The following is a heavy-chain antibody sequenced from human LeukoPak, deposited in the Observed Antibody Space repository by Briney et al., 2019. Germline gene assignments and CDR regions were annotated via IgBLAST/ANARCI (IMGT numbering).Heavy chain of an antibody. CDR1: GGSFSGYY. D-gene: IGHD2-21*02. Sequence: PSETLSLTCAVYGGSFSGYYWSWIRQPPGKGLEWIGEINHSGSTNYNPSLKSRVTISVDTSKNQFSLKLSSVTAADTAVYYCARGRVTPGAFDVWGQETMVTVSS. CDR2: INHSGST. V-gene: IGHV4-34*01. J-gene: IGHJ3*01. CDR3: ARGRVTPGAFDV.